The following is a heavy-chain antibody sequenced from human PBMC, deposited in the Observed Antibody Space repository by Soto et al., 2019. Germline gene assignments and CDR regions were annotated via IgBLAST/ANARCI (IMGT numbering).Heavy chain of an antibody. Sequence: SETLSLTCAVYGGSFSGYYWSWIRQPPGKGLGWIGKLIISGSTNYNPSLKSRVTISVDTSKNQFSLKLSSVTAADTAVYYCARGAYYYGSGSYFTKPPDYYYGMDVWGQGTTVTVSS. V-gene: IGHV4-34*01. J-gene: IGHJ6*02. CDR3: ARGAYYYGSGSYFTKPPDYYYGMDV. D-gene: IGHD3-10*01. CDR2: LIISGST. CDR1: GGSFSGYY.